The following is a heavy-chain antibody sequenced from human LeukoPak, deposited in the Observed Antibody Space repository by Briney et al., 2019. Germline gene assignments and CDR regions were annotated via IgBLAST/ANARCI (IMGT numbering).Heavy chain of an antibody. D-gene: IGHD5-12*01. J-gene: IGHJ4*02. CDR2: ISYDGSNK. CDR1: GFTFSSYG. CDR3: AKAPRDIVATVFFDY. Sequence: GGSLRLSCAASGFTFSSYGMHWVRQAPGKGLEWVAVISYDGSNKYYADSVKGRFTISRDNSKNTLYLQMNSLRAEDTAEYYCAKAPRDIVATVFFDYWGQGTLVTVSS. V-gene: IGHV3-30*18.